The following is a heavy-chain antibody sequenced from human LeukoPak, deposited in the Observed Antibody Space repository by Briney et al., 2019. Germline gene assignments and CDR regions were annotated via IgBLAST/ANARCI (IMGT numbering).Heavy chain of an antibody. CDR2: IYYSGST. J-gene: IGHJ6*03. CDR1: GGSISSSSYY. V-gene: IGHV4-39*01. Sequence: SETLSLTCTVSGGSISSSSYYWGWIRQPPGKGLEWIGSIYYSGSTYYNPSLKSRVTISVDTSKNQFSLKLSSVTVADTAVYYCARHTSGWYYYYYYYMDVWGKGTTVTVSS. CDR3: ARHTSGWYYYYYYYMDV. D-gene: IGHD6-19*01.